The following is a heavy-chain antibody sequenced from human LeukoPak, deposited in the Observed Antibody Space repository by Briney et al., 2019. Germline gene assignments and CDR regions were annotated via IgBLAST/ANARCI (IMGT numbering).Heavy chain of an antibody. Sequence: SQTLSLTCTVSGGSISSGGYYWSWIRQPPGEGLEWIGEINHSGSTNYNPSLKSRVTISVDTSKNQFSLKLSSVTAADTAVYYCARSLIAAAGNGVIYYYGMDVWGQGTTVTVSS. D-gene: IGHD6-13*01. V-gene: IGHV4-30-2*01. CDR1: GGSISSGGYY. CDR3: ARSLIAAAGNGVIYYYGMDV. CDR2: INHSGST. J-gene: IGHJ6*02.